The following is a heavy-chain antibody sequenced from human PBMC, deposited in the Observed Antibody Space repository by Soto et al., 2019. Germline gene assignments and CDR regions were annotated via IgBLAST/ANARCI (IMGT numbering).Heavy chain of an antibody. CDR1: GFTFSSYA. CDR2: IWYDGSNK. J-gene: IGHJ6*02. D-gene: IGHD6-19*01. V-gene: IGHV3-33*08. Sequence: PGGSLRLSCAASGFTFSSYAMHWVRQAPGKGLEWVAVIWYDGSNKYYADSVKGRFTISRDNSKNTLYLQMNSLRAEDTAVYYCARAGTVGGWYPERVYYYYGMDVWGQGTTVTVSS. CDR3: ARAGTVGGWYPERVYYYYGMDV.